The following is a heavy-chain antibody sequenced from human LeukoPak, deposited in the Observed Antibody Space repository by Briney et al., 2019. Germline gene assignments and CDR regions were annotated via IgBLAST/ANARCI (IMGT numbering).Heavy chain of an antibody. CDR2: IYYSGST. D-gene: IGHD3-10*01. J-gene: IGHJ5*02. Sequence: SETLSLTCTVSGGSISSYYWSWIRQPPGKGLEWIGYIYYSGSTNYNPSLKSRVTISVDTSKNQFSLKLSSVTAADTAVYYCARTPNYYGSGSLHWFDPWGQGTLVTVSS. CDR3: ARTPNYYGSGSLHWFDP. V-gene: IGHV4-59*01. CDR1: GGSISSYY.